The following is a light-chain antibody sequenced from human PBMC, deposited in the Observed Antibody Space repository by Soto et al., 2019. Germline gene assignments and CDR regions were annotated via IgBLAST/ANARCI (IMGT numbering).Light chain of an antibody. J-gene: IGKJ1*01. CDR1: QSVSTY. CDR2: SAS. V-gene: IGKV3-15*01. CDR3: QQYNDWPPRWT. Sequence: EIVMTQSPATLSVSPGERATLSCRASQSVSTYLAWYQQKPGQAPRLLIYSASTRATGIPARFSGGGSGTEFTLTNSSLQSEDFAVYICQQYNDWPPRWTFGQGTKVEIK.